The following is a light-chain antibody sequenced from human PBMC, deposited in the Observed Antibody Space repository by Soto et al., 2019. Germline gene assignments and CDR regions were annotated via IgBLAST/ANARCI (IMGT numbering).Light chain of an antibody. J-gene: IGKJ1*01. CDR2: GAS. CDR3: QQYGSSWT. V-gene: IGKV3-20*01. CDR1: QTVSSFY. Sequence: EIVLTQSPGTLSLSPGERATLSCRASQTVSSFYLAWYQQKPGQATRLLIYGASSRATGIPDRFSGSGCGTDFTLTSSGLEPEDCAVYYCQQYGSSWTFGQGTKVEFK.